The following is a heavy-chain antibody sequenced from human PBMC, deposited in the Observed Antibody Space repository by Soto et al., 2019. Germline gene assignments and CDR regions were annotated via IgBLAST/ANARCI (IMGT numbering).Heavy chain of an antibody. CDR3: AKGGRQWLVTSDFNY. Sequence: VQLVESGGALFHPGGSFRLSCEAPELPFIDNAIQGAGQAPGKGLGWVAVFSHDGRNTHYADSVKGRFTISRDSSKNTVSLEMTSLRAEDTAVYYCAKGGRQWLVTSDFNYWGQGALVTVSS. V-gene: IGHV3-30*18. J-gene: IGHJ4*02. CDR2: FSHDGRNT. D-gene: IGHD6-19*01. CDR1: ELPFIDNA.